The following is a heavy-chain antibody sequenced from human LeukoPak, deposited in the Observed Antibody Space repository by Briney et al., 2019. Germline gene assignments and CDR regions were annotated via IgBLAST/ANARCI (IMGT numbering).Heavy chain of an antibody. V-gene: IGHV1-18*01. D-gene: IGHD5-18*01. CDR3: AREGLNGYSYGTFDY. CDR1: GYTFTSYG. CDR2: ISAYNGNT. Sequence: GASVTVSCKASGYTFTSYGISWVRLAPGHGLEWMGWISAYNGNTHYAQKLQRRVTMTTDTSTSTAYMELRSLRSDDTAVYYCAREGLNGYSYGTFDYWGQGTLVTVSS. J-gene: IGHJ4*02.